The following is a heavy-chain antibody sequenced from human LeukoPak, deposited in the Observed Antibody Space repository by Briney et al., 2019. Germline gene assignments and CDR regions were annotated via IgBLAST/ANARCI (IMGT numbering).Heavy chain of an antibody. V-gene: IGHV1-69*13. CDR3: ATDIRYDSSGY. CDR2: IIPIFGTA. Sequence: WASVKVSCKASGGTFSSYAISWVRQAPGQGLEWMGGIIPIFGTANYAQKFQGRVTITADESTSTAYMELSSLRSEDTAVYYCATDIRYDSSGYWGQGTLVTVSS. CDR1: GGTFSSYA. J-gene: IGHJ4*02. D-gene: IGHD3-22*01.